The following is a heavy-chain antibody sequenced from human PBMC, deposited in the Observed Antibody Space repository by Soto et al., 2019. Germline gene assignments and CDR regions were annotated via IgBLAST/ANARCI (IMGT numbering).Heavy chain of an antibody. V-gene: IGHV1-2*02. J-gene: IGHJ3*02. D-gene: IGHD3-3*01. CDR2: INPATGAA. CDR1: GYPVTAYY. Sequence: QLHLVQSGAVVKKPGASVTVSCSASGYPVTAYYMHWVRQAPGRGLEWMGGINPATGAAKYTQTFQGMVTMTRDTSTSTVFMELGGLTSEDTAVFYCARGGGVGVAGSAAFDMWGQGTLVTVSS. CDR3: ARGGGVGVAGSAAFDM.